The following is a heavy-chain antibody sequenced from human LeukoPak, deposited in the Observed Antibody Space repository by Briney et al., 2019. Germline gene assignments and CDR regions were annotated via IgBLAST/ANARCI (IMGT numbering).Heavy chain of an antibody. CDR3: ATTAYSSRNY. D-gene: IGHD6-13*01. Sequence: PGGSLRLSCAASGFTFSSFWMTWVRQAPGKGLEWVANIKQDGSEKYYVDSVKGRFTISRDNAKNSLYLQMNSLRAEDTAVYYCATTAYSSRNYWGQGTLVTVSS. J-gene: IGHJ4*02. V-gene: IGHV3-7*03. CDR1: GFTFSSFW. CDR2: IKQDGSEK.